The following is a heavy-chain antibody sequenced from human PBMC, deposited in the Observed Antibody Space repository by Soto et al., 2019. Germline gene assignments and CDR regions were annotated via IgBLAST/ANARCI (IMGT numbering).Heavy chain of an antibody. J-gene: IGHJ6*02. CDR2: ISGRGTTT. Sequence: GWSLRLSCEASGFSFGSYSMNWVRQAPGKGLEWVSFISGRGTTTYYADSVKGRFTVSRDNAKNSLSLEVNSLRDEDTAVYYCARLGYCSSATCKYYFYYYGMDVWGQGTTVTVSS. D-gene: IGHD2-2*01. CDR3: ARLGYCSSATCKYYFYYYGMDV. CDR1: GFSFGSYS. V-gene: IGHV3-48*02.